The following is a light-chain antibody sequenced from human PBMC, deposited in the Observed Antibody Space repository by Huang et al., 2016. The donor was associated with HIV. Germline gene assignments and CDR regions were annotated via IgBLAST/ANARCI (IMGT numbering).Light chain of an antibody. CDR1: QSVSSN. J-gene: IGKJ1*01. V-gene: IGKV3-15*01. Sequence: EIVMTQSPATLSVSPGERATLSCRASQSVSSNLAWYQQKPGQAPRLLIYSASTRVTGIPARFSGSGSGTEVTLTLSSLQSEDFAVYYCQQYDTWPRGTFGQGTKVEVK. CDR3: QQYDTWPRGT. CDR2: SAS.